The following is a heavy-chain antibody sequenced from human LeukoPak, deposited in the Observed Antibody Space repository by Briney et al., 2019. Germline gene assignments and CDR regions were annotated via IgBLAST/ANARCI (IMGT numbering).Heavy chain of an antibody. Sequence: SETLSLTCTVSGGSISSYYWSWIRQPPGKGLEWIGYIYYSGSTNYNPSLKSRVTISVDTSKNQFSLKLSSVTAADTAVYYCARDKGHGSGSYYNDRYYYYGMDVWGKGTTVTVSS. CDR1: GGSISSYY. V-gene: IGHV4-59*01. CDR2: IYYSGST. D-gene: IGHD3-10*01. J-gene: IGHJ6*04. CDR3: ARDKGHGSGSYYNDRYYYYGMDV.